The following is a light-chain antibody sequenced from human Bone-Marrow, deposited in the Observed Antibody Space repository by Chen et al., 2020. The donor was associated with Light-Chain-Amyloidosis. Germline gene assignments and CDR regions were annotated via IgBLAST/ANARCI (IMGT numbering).Light chain of an antibody. CDR3: QQYGTSPLT. Sequence: IVLTQPPGTLSLSPGEGANLSCRASQTISSNYLTWYQQTFGQAPRLLIYGSSSRATGIPDRFNGSGSGTDFTLTINRLEPEDFAMNYCQQYGTSPLTFGGGTKVEIK. CDR2: GSS. V-gene: IGKV3-20*01. J-gene: IGKJ4*01. CDR1: QTISSNY.